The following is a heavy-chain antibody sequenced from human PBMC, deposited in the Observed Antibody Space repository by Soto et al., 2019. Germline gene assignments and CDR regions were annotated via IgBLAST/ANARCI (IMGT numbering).Heavy chain of an antibody. CDR1: GGSISSGGYS. Sequence: PSETLSLTCAVSGGSISSGGYSWSWIRQPPGKGLEWIGYIYHSGSTNYNPSLKSRVTISVDTSKNQFSLKLSSVTAADTAVYYCARGRMATIIRPLRAFAIWGQGTMVTVSS. J-gene: IGHJ3*02. CDR2: IYHSGST. D-gene: IGHD5-12*01. CDR3: ARGRMATIIRPLRAFAI. V-gene: IGHV4-30-2*01.